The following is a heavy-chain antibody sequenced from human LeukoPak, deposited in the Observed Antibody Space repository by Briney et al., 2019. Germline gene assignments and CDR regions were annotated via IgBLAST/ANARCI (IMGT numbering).Heavy chain of an antibody. Sequence: PGRSLRLSCAASGFTFSSYAMHWVRQAPGKGLEWVAVISYDGSNKYYADSVKGRFTISRDNSKNTLYLQMNILRAEDTAVYYCARNDGYNAFDYWGQGTLVTVSS. D-gene: IGHD5-24*01. CDR1: GFTFSSYA. J-gene: IGHJ4*02. V-gene: IGHV3-30-3*01. CDR2: ISYDGSNK. CDR3: ARNDGYNAFDY.